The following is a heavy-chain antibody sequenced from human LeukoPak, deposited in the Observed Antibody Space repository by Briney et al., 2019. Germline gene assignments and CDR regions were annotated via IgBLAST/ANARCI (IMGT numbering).Heavy chain of an antibody. J-gene: IGHJ4*02. CDR3: ARVGPPYSSSWYRRWDY. Sequence: SETLSLTCAVYGGSFSGYYWSWIRQPPGKGLEWIGEINHSGSTNYNPSLKSRVTISVDTSKNQFSLKLSSVTAADTAVYYCARVGPPYSSSWYRRWDYWGQGTLVIVSS. CDR1: GGSFSGYY. D-gene: IGHD6-13*01. CDR2: INHSGST. V-gene: IGHV4-34*01.